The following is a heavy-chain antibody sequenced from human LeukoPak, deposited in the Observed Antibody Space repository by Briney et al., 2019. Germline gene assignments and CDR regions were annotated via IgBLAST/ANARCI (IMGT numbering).Heavy chain of an antibody. CDR2: IIPIFGTA. Sequence: SVKVSCKASGGTFSSYAISWVRQAPGQGLEWMGRIIPIFGTANYAQKFQGRVTITTDESTSTAYMELSSLRSEDTAVYYCARGDSSGYPLDYWGQGTLVTVSS. D-gene: IGHD3-22*01. V-gene: IGHV1-69*05. J-gene: IGHJ4*02. CDR3: ARGDSSGYPLDY. CDR1: GGTFSSYA.